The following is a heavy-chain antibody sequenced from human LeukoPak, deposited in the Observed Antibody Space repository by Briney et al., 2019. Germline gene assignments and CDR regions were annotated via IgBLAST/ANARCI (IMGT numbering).Heavy chain of an antibody. CDR2: IIPILGIA. Sequence: GASVKVSCKASGGTFSSYAISWVRQAPGQGLEWMGRIIPILGIANYAQKFQGRVTITADKSTSTAYMELSSLRSEDTAVYYCARDRITMSLNHGAFDIWGQGTMVTVSS. J-gene: IGHJ3*02. CDR3: ARDRITMSLNHGAFDI. V-gene: IGHV1-69*04. D-gene: IGHD3-10*02. CDR1: GGTFSSYA.